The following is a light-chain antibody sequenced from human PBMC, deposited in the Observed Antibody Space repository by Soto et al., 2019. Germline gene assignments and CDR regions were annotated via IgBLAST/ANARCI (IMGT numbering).Light chain of an antibody. V-gene: IGLV2-14*01. J-gene: IGLJ2*01. CDR1: SSDIGGYKY. CDR2: EVS. Sequence: QSALTQPASVSGSPGQSITIYCTGTSSDIGGYKYVSWYQQHPGIAPKLMIYEVSNRPSGVSNRFSGSKSGNTASLTISGLQAEDEADYYCCSYTRRSTRVFGGGTKVTVL. CDR3: CSYTRRSTRV.